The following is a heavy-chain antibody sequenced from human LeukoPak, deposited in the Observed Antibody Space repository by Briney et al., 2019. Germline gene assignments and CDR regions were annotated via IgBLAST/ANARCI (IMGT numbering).Heavy chain of an antibody. CDR2: ISSSGSTI. V-gene: IGHV3-11*01. CDR1: GLTFSDYY. Sequence: PGGSLRLSCAASGLTFSDYYMSWIRQAPGKGLEWVSYISSSGSTIYYADSVKGRFTISRDNAKNSLYLQMNSLRAEDTAVYYCARDQRRTYYYDSSGYGHFDYWGQGTLVTVSS. CDR3: ARDQRRTYYYDSSGYGHFDY. D-gene: IGHD3-22*01. J-gene: IGHJ4*02.